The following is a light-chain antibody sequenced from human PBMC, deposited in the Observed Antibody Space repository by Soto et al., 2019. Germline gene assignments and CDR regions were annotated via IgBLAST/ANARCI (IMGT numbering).Light chain of an antibody. CDR3: SSYAGTYTDV. V-gene: IGLV1-36*01. CDR1: SSNIGNNA. Sequence: QSVLTQPPSVSEAPRQRVTISCSGSSSNIGNNAVNWYQQLPGKAPKLLIYYDDLLPSGVPDRFSGSKSGSTASLTISGLQTEDEADYFCSSYAGTYTDVFGTGTKLTVL. J-gene: IGLJ1*01. CDR2: YDD.